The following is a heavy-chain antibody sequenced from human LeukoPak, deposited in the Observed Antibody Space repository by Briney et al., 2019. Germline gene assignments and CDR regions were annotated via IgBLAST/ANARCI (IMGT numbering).Heavy chain of an antibody. J-gene: IGHJ4*02. Sequence: PRGSLRLSCAASGFTFSSYWMSWVRQAPGKGLEWVSNIKQNGSDKYYVDSVKGRFTISRDNAKNSLYLQMNSLRAEDTAVYYCARNQRRLDYWGEGTLVTVSS. D-gene: IGHD1-14*01. CDR3: ARNQRRLDY. CDR1: GFTFSSYW. V-gene: IGHV3-7*01. CDR2: IKQNGSDK.